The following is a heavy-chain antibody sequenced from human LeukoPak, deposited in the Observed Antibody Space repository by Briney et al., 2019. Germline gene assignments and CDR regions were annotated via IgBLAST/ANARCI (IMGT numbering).Heavy chain of an antibody. CDR2: ISSSGSNI. Sequence: GRSLRLSCAASGFTFSSYEMNWVRQAPGKGLEWVSYISSSGSNIYYPDSVQGRFTISRENAKNSLYLQMNSLRAEDTAVYYCARDRGVVTHGGAFFDYWGQGTLVTVSS. D-gene: IGHD4-23*01. J-gene: IGHJ4*02. CDR3: ARDRGVVTHGGAFFDY. V-gene: IGHV3-48*03. CDR1: GFTFSSYE.